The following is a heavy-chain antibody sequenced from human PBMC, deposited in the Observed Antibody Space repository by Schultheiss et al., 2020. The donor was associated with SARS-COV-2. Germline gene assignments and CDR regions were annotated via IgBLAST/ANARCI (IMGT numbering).Heavy chain of an antibody. Sequence: GGSLRLSCAASGFTFSSYWMHWVRQAPGKGLVWVSRINSDGSSTSYADSVKGRFTISRDNAKNTLYLQMNSLRAEDTAVYYCAKEGVGPITSRGVFDRWGQGTLVTVSS. V-gene: IGHV3-74*01. D-gene: IGHD3-10*01. CDR1: GFTFSSYW. CDR2: INSDGSST. J-gene: IGHJ4*02. CDR3: AKEGVGPITSRGVFDR.